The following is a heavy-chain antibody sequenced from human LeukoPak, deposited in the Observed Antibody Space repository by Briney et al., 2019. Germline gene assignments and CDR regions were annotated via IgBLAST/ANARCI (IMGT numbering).Heavy chain of an antibody. CDR3: ACSRTFDY. J-gene: IGHJ4*02. CDR1: GFTFSSYW. Sequence: TGGSLRLSCTASGFTFSSYWMSWVRQAPGKGLEWVANIKQDGSEKYYVDSVKGRFTISRDNAKNSLYLQMNSLKAADTAIYYCACSRTFDYWGQGTLVTVCS. V-gene: IGHV3-7*01. CDR2: IKQDGSEK. D-gene: IGHD6-13*01.